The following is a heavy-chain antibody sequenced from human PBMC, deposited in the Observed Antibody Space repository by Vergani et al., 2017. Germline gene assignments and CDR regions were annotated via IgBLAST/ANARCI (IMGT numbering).Heavy chain of an antibody. J-gene: IGHJ5*02. CDR2: ISVSGGST. Sequence: EVQLVESGGGLVQPGGSLRLSCAASGFTFSSYAMSWVRQAPGKGLEWVSSISVSGGSTYYADSVKGRFTISRDKSKNTLYLQMNSLRAEDTAVYYCARFLVGATNNLFDPWGQGTLVTVSS. V-gene: IGHV3-23*04. CDR1: GFTFSSYA. CDR3: ARFLVGATNNLFDP. D-gene: IGHD1-26*01.